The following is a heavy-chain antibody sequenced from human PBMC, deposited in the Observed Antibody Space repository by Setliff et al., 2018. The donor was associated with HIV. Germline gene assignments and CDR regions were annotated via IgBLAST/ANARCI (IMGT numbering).Heavy chain of an antibody. D-gene: IGHD2-15*01. CDR1: GGTFSISA. V-gene: IGHV1-69*10. CDR2: IIPILGIA. Sequence: ASVKVSCKASGGTFSISAISWVRQAPGQGLEWLGGIIPILGIANYAQRFQGRLTITADESTRTAYMELSSLTSEDTAVYYCARPTNGYCSGGTCPDTFDIWGQGTLVTVSS. J-gene: IGHJ3*02. CDR3: ARPTNGYCSGGTCPDTFDI.